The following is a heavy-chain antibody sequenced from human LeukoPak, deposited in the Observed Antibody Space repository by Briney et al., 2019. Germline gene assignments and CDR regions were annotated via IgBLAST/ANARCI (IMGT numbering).Heavy chain of an antibody. CDR1: GFTFSSYS. V-gene: IGHV3-48*04. D-gene: IGHD1-26*01. CDR2: ISSSSSTI. CDR3: ARGSPGYSGSYRFDY. J-gene: IGHJ4*02. Sequence: GGSLRLSCAASGFTFSSYSMNWVRQAPGKGLEWVSYISSSSSTIYYADSVKGRFTISRDNAKNSLYLQMNSLRAEDTAVYYCARGSPGYSGSYRFDYWGQGTLVTVSS.